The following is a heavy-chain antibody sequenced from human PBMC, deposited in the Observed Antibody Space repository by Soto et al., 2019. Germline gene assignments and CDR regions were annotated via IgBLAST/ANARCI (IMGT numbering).Heavy chain of an antibody. D-gene: IGHD3-10*01. CDR3: ARDLGYGSGSYYPDY. J-gene: IGHJ4*02. CDR1: GYTLSNYG. CDR2: ISAYNGNT. Sequence: QVHLMQSGAEVKKPGASVKVSCKASGYTLSNYGISWVRQAPGQGLEWMGWISAYNGNTNYAQKFQGRVTMTTDTSTSTAYMELRSLRSDDTAVYYCARDLGYGSGSYYPDYWVQGTLVTVSS. V-gene: IGHV1-18*04.